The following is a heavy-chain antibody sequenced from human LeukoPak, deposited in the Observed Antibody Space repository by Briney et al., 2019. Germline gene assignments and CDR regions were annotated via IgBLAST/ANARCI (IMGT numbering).Heavy chain of an antibody. J-gene: IGHJ4*02. V-gene: IGHV3-23*01. CDR1: GFTFSSYA. D-gene: IGHD3-16*02. CDR2: ISGSGGST. Sequence: PGGSLRLSCAASGFTFSSYAMSWVRQAPGKGLEWVSAISGSGGSTYYADSVKGRFTISRDNSKNTLYLQMNSLRAEDTAVYYCAKGLRLGELSLAPYYFDYWGQGTLVTVSS. CDR3: AKGLRLGELSLAPYYFDY.